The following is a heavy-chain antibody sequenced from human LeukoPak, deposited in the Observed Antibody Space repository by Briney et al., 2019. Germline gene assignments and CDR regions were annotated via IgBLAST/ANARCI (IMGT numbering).Heavy chain of an antibody. CDR2: INHSGST. Sequence: ASETLSLTCAVYGGSFSGYYWSWIRQPPGKGLECIGEINHSGSTNYNPSLKSRVTISVDTSKNQFSLKLSSVTAADTAVYYCARVGGDYGSGSYCLTSWGQGTLATVSS. V-gene: IGHV4-34*01. D-gene: IGHD3-10*01. J-gene: IGHJ5*02. CDR1: GGSFSGYY. CDR3: ARVGGDYGSGSYCLTS.